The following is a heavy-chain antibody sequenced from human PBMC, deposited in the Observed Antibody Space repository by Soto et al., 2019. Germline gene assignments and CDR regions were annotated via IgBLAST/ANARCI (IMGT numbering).Heavy chain of an antibody. D-gene: IGHD5-12*01. V-gene: IGHV4-39*01. CDR3: ARLYADGYNSRPLQRFDY. J-gene: IGHJ4*02. CDR1: GGSISSSSYY. Sequence: XESLALTCSVSGGSISSSSYYGGWIRQPPGRGRGWIGIIYNSVITYYDPTLKSRDTISVDTTKNQFSLKRTSVTAANTAVYYGARLYADGYNSRPLQRFDYWGQGTPVTVSS. CDR2: IYNSVIT.